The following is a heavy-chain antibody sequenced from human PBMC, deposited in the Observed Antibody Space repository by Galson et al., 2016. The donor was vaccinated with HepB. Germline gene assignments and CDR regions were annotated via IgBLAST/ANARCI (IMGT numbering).Heavy chain of an antibody. CDR3: TSGVDFYGDYEDA. CDR2: MRSKANSYAT. CDR1: GFSFSDFS. D-gene: IGHD4-17*01. J-gene: IGHJ5*02. Sequence: SLRLSCAASGFSFSDFSMHWVRQASGKGLEWVGRMRSKANSYATAYGASVNGRFTISRDDSQNTAYLQMNRLKTEDTAVYYCTSGVDFYGDYEDAWGQGTLVTVSS. V-gene: IGHV3-73*01.